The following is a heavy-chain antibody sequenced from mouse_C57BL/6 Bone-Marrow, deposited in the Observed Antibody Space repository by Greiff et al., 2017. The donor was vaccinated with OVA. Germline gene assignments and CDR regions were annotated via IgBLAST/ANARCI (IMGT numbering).Heavy chain of an antibody. CDR1: GYTFTSYW. D-gene: IGHD2-4*01. CDR3: ARYDYADG. Sequence: QVQLQQPGAELVKPGASVKLSCKASGYTFTSYWMHWVKQRPGQGLEWIGMIHPNSGSTNYNEKFKSKATLTVDTSSSTAYMQLSSQTSEDAAGYYCARYDYADGGGTGTAVTVAA. J-gene: IGHJ1*03. V-gene: IGHV1-64*01. CDR2: IHPNSGST.